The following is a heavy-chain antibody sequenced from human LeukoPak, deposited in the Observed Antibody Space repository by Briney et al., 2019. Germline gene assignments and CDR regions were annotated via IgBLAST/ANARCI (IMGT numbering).Heavy chain of an antibody. CDR1: GFTFSSYG. CDR3: AKGGDEYYYDSSGYCPFDY. J-gene: IGHJ4*02. Sequence: GGSLRLSCAASGFTFSSYGMHWVRQAPGKGLEWVAVISYDGSNKYYADSVKGRFTISRDNSKNTLYLQMNSLRAEDTAVYYCAKGGDEYYYDSSGYCPFDYWGQGTLVTVSS. V-gene: IGHV3-30*18. D-gene: IGHD3-22*01. CDR2: ISYDGSNK.